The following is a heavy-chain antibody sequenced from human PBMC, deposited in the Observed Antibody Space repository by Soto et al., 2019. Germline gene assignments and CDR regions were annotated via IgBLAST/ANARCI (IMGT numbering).Heavy chain of an antibody. D-gene: IGHD5-12*01. J-gene: IGHJ4*02. CDR2: VAQSGYM. Sequence: QVQLQESGPGLVKPSGTLSLTCTVSSGSITSSLWWSWVRQSPGKGLEWIGEVAQSGYMHSIPSLKGRLNISLDKSTNRFSLRLTSVTAADTAVYYCARNRYGCYDFDSWGQGSLVNVAS. CDR1: SGSITSSLW. CDR3: ARNRYGCYDFDS. V-gene: IGHV4-4*02.